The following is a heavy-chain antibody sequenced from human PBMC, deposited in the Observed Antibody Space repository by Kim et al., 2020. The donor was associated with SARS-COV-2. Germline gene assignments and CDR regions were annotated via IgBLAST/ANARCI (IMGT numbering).Heavy chain of an antibody. D-gene: IGHD3-10*01. V-gene: IGHV4-34*01. Sequence: RVTISVDTSKNQFSLKLSSVTAADTAVYYCARGANVLLWFGELWKSLDYWGQGTLVTVSS. J-gene: IGHJ4*02. CDR3: ARGANVLLWFGELWKSLDY.